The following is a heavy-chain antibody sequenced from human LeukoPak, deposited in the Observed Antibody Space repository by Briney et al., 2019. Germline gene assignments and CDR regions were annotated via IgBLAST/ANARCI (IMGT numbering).Heavy chain of an antibody. CDR1: GFTFSSYW. V-gene: IGHV3-33*08. Sequence: GGSLRLSCAASGFTFSSYWMHWVRQAPGKGLEWVAVIWYDGSNKYYADSVKGRFTISRDNSKNTLYPQMNSLRAEDTAVYYCARGLPPSSSSGYYFDYWGQGTLVTVSS. CDR3: ARGLPPSSSSGYYFDY. J-gene: IGHJ4*02. D-gene: IGHD6-6*01. CDR2: IWYDGSNK.